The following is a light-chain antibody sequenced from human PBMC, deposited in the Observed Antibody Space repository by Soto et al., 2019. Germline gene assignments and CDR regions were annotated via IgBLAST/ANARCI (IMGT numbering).Light chain of an antibody. V-gene: IGKV3-20*01. CDR3: QQYGSSPLT. CDR1: QSVSSNY. Sequence: EIVLTQSPGTLSLSPGERATLSCRASQSVSSNYLAWYQQKPGQAPRLLIYGASSRAPGIPDRVSGSGSGTDFTLTISRLEAEDFAVYYCQQYGSSPLTFGGGTKVEIK. J-gene: IGKJ4*01. CDR2: GAS.